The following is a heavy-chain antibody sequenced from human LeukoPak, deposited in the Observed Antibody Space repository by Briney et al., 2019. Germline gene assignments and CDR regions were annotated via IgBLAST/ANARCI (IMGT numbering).Heavy chain of an antibody. D-gene: IGHD3-10*01. V-gene: IGHV4-59*12. Sequence: SETLSLTCTVSGVCIWSYYWSWIRQPPGKGLESIGYIYYSGGTNYNPSLKSRVTISVDTSKNQFSLKLSSVTAADTAVYYCARTVRALWTGLWFGESYDAFDIWGQGTMVTVSS. J-gene: IGHJ3*02. CDR1: GVCIWSYY. CDR3: ARTVRALWTGLWFGESYDAFDI. CDR2: IYYSGGT.